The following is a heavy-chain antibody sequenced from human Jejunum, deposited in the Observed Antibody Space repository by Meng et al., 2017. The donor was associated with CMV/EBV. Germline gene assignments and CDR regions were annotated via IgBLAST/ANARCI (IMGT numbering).Heavy chain of an antibody. D-gene: IGHD3-16*01. CDR2: IRSKTDGGTV. J-gene: IGHJ4*02. Sequence: GQMVESGGGLVKPGGSLRISCAASGFTFSTAWLSWVRQAPGKGLEWVGRIRSKTDGGTVDYAAPVKGRFTISRDDSKTTLYLEMISLNTEDTGVYYCANLGPTPYFDSWGQGTLVTVSS. CDR1: GFTFSTAW. V-gene: IGHV3-15*01. CDR3: ANLGPTPYFDS.